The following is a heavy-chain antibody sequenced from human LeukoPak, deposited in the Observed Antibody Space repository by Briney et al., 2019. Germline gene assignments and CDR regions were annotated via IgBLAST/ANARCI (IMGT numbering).Heavy chain of an antibody. J-gene: IGHJ5*02. CDR3: AKMYYDILTGYETAYNWFDP. D-gene: IGHD3-9*01. V-gene: IGHV3-23*01. CDR1: GFTFSNFA. Sequence: GGSLRLSCAASGFTFSNFAMGWVRQAPGKGLEWVSAISGSGGSTYYADSVKGRFTISRDNSKNTLYLQMNSLRAEDTAVYYCAKMYYDILTGYETAYNWFDPWGQGTLVTVSS. CDR2: ISGSGGST.